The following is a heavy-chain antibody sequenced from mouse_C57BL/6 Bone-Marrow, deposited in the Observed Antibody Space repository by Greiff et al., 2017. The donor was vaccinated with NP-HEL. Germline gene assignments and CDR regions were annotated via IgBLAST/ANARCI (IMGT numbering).Heavy chain of an antibody. CDR3: ARGIWFAY. J-gene: IGHJ3*01. V-gene: IGHV1-61*01. CDR2: IYPSDSET. Sequence: VQLQQPGAELVRPGSSVKLSCKASGYTFTSYWMDWVKQRPGQGLEWIGNIYPSDSETHYNQKFKDKATLTVDKSSSTAYMQLSSLTSEDSAVYYCARGIWFAYWGQGTLVTVSA. CDR1: GYTFTSYW.